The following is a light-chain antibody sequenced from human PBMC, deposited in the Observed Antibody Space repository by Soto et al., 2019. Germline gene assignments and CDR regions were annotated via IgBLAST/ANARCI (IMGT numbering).Light chain of an antibody. J-gene: IGKJ4*01. Sequence: EIVLTQSPGTLSLSPGERATLSCRASQSVSSSYLAWYQQKPGQAPRLLIYGASSRATGIPDSFSGSGSGTDFTLTISRLEPEDFVVYYCQQYGSSPFTFGGGTKVENK. CDR1: QSVSSSY. CDR3: QQYGSSPFT. V-gene: IGKV3-20*01. CDR2: GAS.